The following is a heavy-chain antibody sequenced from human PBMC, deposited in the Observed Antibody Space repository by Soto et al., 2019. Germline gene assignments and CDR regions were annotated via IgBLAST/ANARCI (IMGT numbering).Heavy chain of an antibody. CDR2: ISGSGGST. J-gene: IGHJ4*02. V-gene: IGHV3-23*01. CDR1: GFTFSSYA. Sequence: GGSLRLSCAASGFTFSSYAMSWVRQAPGKGLEWVSAISGSGGSTYYADSVKGRFTISRDNSKNTLYLQMNSLRAEDTAVYYCAKVCYYGSGSYYSSCVDYWGQGTLVTVSS. D-gene: IGHD3-10*01. CDR3: AKVCYYGSGSYYSSCVDY.